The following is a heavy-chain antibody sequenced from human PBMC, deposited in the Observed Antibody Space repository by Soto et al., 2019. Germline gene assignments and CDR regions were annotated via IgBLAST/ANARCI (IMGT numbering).Heavy chain of an antibody. CDR3: ASRDPGTSVDY. CDR1: IGSFTINKW. J-gene: IGHJ4*02. Sequence: SETLSLTCAVSIGSFTINKWWTSVRQPPGQGLEWIGEIYRTGRKNYNPSLKSRVTISLDKSENQFSLKVTSLTAADTAVYYCASRDPGTSVDYWGQGTLVTVSS. CDR2: IYRTGRK. D-gene: IGHD1-7*01. V-gene: IGHV4-4*02.